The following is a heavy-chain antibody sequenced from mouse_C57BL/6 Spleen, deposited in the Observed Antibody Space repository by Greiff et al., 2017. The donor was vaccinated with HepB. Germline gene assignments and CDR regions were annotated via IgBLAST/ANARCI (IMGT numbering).Heavy chain of an antibody. CDR1: GFTFSNYW. CDR2: IRLKSDNYAT. CDR3: TACYYGSSYWYFDV. V-gene: IGHV6-3*01. D-gene: IGHD1-1*01. J-gene: IGHJ1*03. Sequence: EVQLQQSGGGLVQPGGSMKLSCVASGFTFSNYWMNWVRQSPEKGLEWVAQIRLKSDNYATHYAESVKGRFTISRDDSKSSVYLQMNNLRAEDTGIYYCTACYYGSSYWYFDVWGTGTTVTVSS.